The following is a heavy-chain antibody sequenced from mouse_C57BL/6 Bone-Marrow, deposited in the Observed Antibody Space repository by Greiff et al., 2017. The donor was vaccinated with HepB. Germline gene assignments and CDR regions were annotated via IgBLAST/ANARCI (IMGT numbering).Heavy chain of an antibody. CDR2: IHPNSGST. D-gene: IGHD2-5*01. J-gene: IGHJ1*03. CDR1: GYTFTSYW. V-gene: IGHV1-64*01. Sequence: VQLQQPGAELVKPGASVKLSCKASGYTFTSYWMHWVKQRPGQGLEWIGMIHPNSGSTNYNEKFKSKATLTVDKSSSTAYMQLSSLTSEDSAVYYCAGYYSNYVWYFDVWGTGTTVTVSS. CDR3: AGYYSNYVWYFDV.